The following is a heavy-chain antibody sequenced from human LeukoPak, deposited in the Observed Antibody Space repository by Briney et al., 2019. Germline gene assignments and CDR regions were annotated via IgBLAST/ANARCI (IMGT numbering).Heavy chain of an antibody. CDR2: ISGSGGST. J-gene: IGHJ4*02. CDR3: AKGPGSYYGSGSYYN. Sequence: GGSLRLSCAASGFTFSSYAMSWVRQAPGKGLGWVSAISGSGGSTYHADSVKGRFTISRDNSKNTLYLQMNSLRAEDTAVYYCAKGPGSYYGSGSYYNWGQGTLVTVSS. CDR1: GFTFSSYA. V-gene: IGHV3-23*01. D-gene: IGHD3-10*01.